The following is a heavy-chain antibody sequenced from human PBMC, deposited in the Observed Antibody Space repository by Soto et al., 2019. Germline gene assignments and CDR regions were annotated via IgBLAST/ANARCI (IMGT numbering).Heavy chain of an antibody. V-gene: IGHV3-23*01. CDR2: ISGSGGST. D-gene: IGHD3-3*01. Sequence: GGSLRLSCAASGFTFSSYAMSWVRQAPGKGLEWVSAISGSGGSTYYADSVKGRFTISRDNSKNTLFLQMNSLRAEDTAVYYCAKDLWEREAQIRFLEWLPTFDYWGQGTLVTVSS. J-gene: IGHJ4*02. CDR3: AKDLWEREAQIRFLEWLPTFDY. CDR1: GFTFSSYA.